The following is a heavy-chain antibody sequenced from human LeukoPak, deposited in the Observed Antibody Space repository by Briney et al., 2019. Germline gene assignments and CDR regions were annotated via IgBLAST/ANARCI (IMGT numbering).Heavy chain of an antibody. D-gene: IGHD3-22*01. V-gene: IGHV3-23*01. J-gene: IGHJ3*02. CDR3: AKDVMYYYDSSGYPEDDAFDI. CDR1: GXTFSSYA. Sequence: GGSLRLSCAASGXTFSSYAMSWVRQAPGKGLEWVSAISGSGGSTYYADSVKGRFTISRDNSKNTLYLQMNSLRAEDTAVYYCAKDVMYYYDSSGYPEDDAFDIWGQGTMVTVSS. CDR2: ISGSGGST.